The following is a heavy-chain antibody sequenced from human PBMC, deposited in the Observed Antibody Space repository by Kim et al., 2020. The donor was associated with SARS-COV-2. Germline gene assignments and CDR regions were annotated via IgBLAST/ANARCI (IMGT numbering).Heavy chain of an antibody. J-gene: IGHJ2*01. V-gene: IGHV3-48*02. D-gene: IGHD3-10*01. CDR3: ARHGVNWFFDH. Sequence: IYSADSVEGRFTISRDNAQNSLFLQMNSPRDEDTAVYYCARHGVNWFFDHWGRGTRVTVSS. CDR2: I.